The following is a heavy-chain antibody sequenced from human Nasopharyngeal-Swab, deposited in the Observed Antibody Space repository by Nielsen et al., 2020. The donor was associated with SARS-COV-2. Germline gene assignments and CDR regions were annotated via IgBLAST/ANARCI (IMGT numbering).Heavy chain of an antibody. CDR2: ISSSGRTI. V-gene: IGHV3-48*03. Sequence: GESLKISCAASGFTFSRYEMNWVRQAPGKGLEWVSYISSSGRTIYYADSVKGRFTISRDNAKNSLYLQMNSLRAEDTAVYYCARPRPPFDYWGQGTLVTVSS. CDR1: GFTFSRYE. J-gene: IGHJ4*02. CDR3: ARPRPPFDY.